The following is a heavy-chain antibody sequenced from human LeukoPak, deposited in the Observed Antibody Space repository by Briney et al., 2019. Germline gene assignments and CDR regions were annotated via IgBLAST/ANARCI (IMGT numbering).Heavy chain of an antibody. D-gene: IGHD4-11*01. CDR1: GGTFSSYA. Sequence: SVKVSCKASGGTFSSYAISWVRQAPGQGLEWMGGIILIFGTANYAQKFQGRVTITADESTSTAYMELSSLRSEDTAVYYCASIPATTVTPYYYYGMDVWGQGTTVTVSS. CDR3: ASIPATTVTPYYYYGMDV. CDR2: IILIFGTA. J-gene: IGHJ6*02. V-gene: IGHV1-69*13.